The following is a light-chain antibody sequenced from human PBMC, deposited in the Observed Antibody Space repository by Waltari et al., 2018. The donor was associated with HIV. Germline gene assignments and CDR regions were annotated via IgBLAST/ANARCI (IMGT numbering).Light chain of an antibody. CDR2: GNK. J-gene: IGLJ2*01. CDR1: SSTIGADYD. Sequence: QSMLTQPPSVSGAPGQRVTISCTGSSSTIGADYDVHWYQQLPGTAPKLLISGNKNRPSGVPDRFSASKSGTSASLTISGLQAEDEADYFCQSYDISLSASVVFGGGTRLTVL. V-gene: IGLV1-40*01. CDR3: QSYDISLSASVV.